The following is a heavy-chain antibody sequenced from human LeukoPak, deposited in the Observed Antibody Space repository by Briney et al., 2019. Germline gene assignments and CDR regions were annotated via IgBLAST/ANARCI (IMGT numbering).Heavy chain of an antibody. V-gene: IGHV3-48*01. J-gene: IGHJ4*02. CDR2: ISSSSSTI. CDR3: ARGGRGYSYGYVWYY. D-gene: IGHD5-18*01. CDR1: GFTFSSYS. Sequence: PGGSLRLSCAASGFTFSSYSMNWVRQAPGKGLEWVSYISSSSSTIYYADSVKGRFTISRDNAKNSLYLQMNSLRAEDTAVYYCARGGRGYSYGYVWYYWGQGTLVTVSS.